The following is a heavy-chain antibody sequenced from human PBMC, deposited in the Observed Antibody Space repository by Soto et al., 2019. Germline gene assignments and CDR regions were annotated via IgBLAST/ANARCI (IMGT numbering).Heavy chain of an antibody. V-gene: IGHV3-49*03. CDR2: IRSKAYCGTT. CDR1: GFTFGDYA. Sequence: PGGSLRLSCTASGFTFGDYAMSWFRQAPGKGLEWVGFIRSKAYCGTTEYAASVKGRFTISRDDSKSIAYLQMNSLKTEDTAVYYCTRDVVGYDILTGLPAQPPPEYYYYGMDVWGQGTTVTVSS. J-gene: IGHJ6*02. D-gene: IGHD3-9*01. CDR3: TRDVVGYDILTGLPAQPPPEYYYYGMDV.